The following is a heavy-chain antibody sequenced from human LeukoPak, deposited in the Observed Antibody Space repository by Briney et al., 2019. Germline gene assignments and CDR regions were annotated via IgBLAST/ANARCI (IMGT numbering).Heavy chain of an antibody. Sequence: GGSLKISFKGSGSRFTNTWIAWVRQMPGKGLEWMGSIFPADSDTRNSPSFRGQVTISADKSTSTAYLQWSSLKASDTAIYYCARVGYSSYGMDVWGKGTTVTVSS. CDR2: IFPADSDT. J-gene: IGHJ6*03. CDR1: GSRFTNTW. CDR3: ARVGYSSYGMDV. D-gene: IGHD3-22*01. V-gene: IGHV5-51*01.